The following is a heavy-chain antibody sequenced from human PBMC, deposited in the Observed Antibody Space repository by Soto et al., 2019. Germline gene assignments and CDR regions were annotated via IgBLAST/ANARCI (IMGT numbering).Heavy chain of an antibody. CDR3: ATLTTVATTFEGDY. Sequence: GASVKVSCKASGGTFSSYAISWVRQAPGQGLEWMGGIIPIFGTANYAQKFQGGVTITADESTSTAYMELSSLRSEDTAVYYCATLTTVATTFEGDYWGQGTLVTVSS. CDR1: GGTFSSYA. V-gene: IGHV1-69*13. J-gene: IGHJ4*02. D-gene: IGHD4-4*01. CDR2: IIPIFGTA.